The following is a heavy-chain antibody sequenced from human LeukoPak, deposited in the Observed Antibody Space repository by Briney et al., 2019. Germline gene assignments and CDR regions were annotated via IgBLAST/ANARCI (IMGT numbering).Heavy chain of an antibody. V-gene: IGHV3-23*01. D-gene: IGHD3-22*01. J-gene: IGHJ4*02. CDR2: ISGSGGST. Sequence: PGGSLRLSCAASGFTFSNYAMNWVRQAPGKGLEWVSAISGSGGSTFYADSVKGRFTISRDISKNTLYLQMNNLRPEDTAVYYCARRGGFFDSSGFFDSWGQGTLVTVSS. CDR3: ARRGGFFDSSGFFDS. CDR1: GFTFSNYA.